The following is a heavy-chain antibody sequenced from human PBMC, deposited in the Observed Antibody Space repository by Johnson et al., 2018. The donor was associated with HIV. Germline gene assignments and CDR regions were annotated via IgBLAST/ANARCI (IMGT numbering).Heavy chain of an antibody. D-gene: IGHD6-13*01. CDR3: ARVLLGERSAYSRSWLCAFDI. Sequence: VQLVESGGGVVRPGGSLRLSCAATGFTFDDYGMHWVRQAPGKGLEWVSGINWNGGSTGYADSVKGRFTISRDNAKNSLYLQMNSLRAEDTALYYCARVLLGERSAYSRSWLCAFDIWGQGTMVTVSS. J-gene: IGHJ3*02. V-gene: IGHV3-20*04. CDR2: INWNGGST. CDR1: GFTFDDYG.